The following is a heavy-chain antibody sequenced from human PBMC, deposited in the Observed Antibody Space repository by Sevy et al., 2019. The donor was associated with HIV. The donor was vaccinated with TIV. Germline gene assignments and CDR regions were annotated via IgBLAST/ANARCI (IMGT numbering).Heavy chain of an antibody. CDR3: ARDMAYGSGSIVYDY. CDR2: ISSSSRYI. Sequence: GGSLRLSCAASGFVFSSYTMNWVRQSPGKGLEWVSSISSSSRYIFYADSVKGRFTISRDNARNSLYRQMNSLRPEDTAVYYCARDMAYGSGSIVYDYWGQGTLVTVSS. V-gene: IGHV3-21*01. D-gene: IGHD3-10*01. J-gene: IGHJ4*02. CDR1: GFVFSSYT.